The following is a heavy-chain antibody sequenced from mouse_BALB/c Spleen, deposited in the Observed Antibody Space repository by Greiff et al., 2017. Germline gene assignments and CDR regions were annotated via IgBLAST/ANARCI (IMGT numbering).Heavy chain of an antibody. V-gene: IGHV1S81*02. J-gene: IGHJ2*01. CDR3: TRGDYYGSGNYFDY. CDR2: INPSNGGT. CDR1: GYTFTSYY. Sequence: VQLQQPGAELVKPGASVKLSCKASGYTFTSYYMYWVKQRPGQGLEWIGWINPSNGGTNFNEKFKSKATLTVDKSSSTAYMQLSSLTSEDSAVYYCTRGDYYGSGNYFDYWGQGTTLTVSS. D-gene: IGHD1-1*01.